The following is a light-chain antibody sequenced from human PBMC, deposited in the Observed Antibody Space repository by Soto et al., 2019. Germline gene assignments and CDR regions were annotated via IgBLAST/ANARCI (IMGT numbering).Light chain of an antibody. Sequence: DIQLTQSPSFVSASVGERVTITCRASQDIGRYLAWYQQKPGEAPKLLISAASTLQSGVPSRFSGSGSGTEFTFTISYVLPEDFATYYCQQLYSYSSFGQGTRLETK. CDR3: QQLYSYSS. CDR2: AAS. J-gene: IGKJ5*01. V-gene: IGKV1-9*01. CDR1: QDIGRY.